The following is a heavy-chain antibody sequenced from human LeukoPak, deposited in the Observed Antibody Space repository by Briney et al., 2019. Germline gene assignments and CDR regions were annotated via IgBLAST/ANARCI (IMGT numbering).Heavy chain of an antibody. CDR2: ISYDGSNK. J-gene: IGHJ4*02. CDR1: GFTFSSYD. Sequence: GGSLRLSCAASGFTFSSYDMHWVRQAPGKGLEWVAVISYDGSNKYYADSLKGRFTISRDNSKNTLFLQMNSLSAEHTAVYYWEYEPDDYGGNVFWGQGTLLTVSS. V-gene: IGHV3-30*18. D-gene: IGHD4-23*01. CDR3: EYEPDDYGGNVF.